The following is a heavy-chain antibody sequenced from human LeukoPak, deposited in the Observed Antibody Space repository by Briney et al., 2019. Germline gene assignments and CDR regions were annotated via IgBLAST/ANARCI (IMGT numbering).Heavy chain of an antibody. CDR2: ISSSGSYI. CDR3: ARDTPYCSSTSCPESYYYYYYMDV. J-gene: IGHJ6*03. D-gene: IGHD2-2*01. V-gene: IGHV3-21*01. Sequence: GGSLRLSCAASRFTFSSYSMNWVRQAPGKGLEWVSSISSSGSYIYYADSVKGRFTISRDNAKNSLYLQMNSLRAEDTAVYYCARDTPYCSSTSCPESYYYYYYMDVWGKGTTVTVSS. CDR1: RFTFSSYS.